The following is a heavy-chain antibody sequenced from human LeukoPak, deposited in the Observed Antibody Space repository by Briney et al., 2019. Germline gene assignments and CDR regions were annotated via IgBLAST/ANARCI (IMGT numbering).Heavy chain of an antibody. CDR3: ARDRWAAAGTGMGY. CDR2: INIDGGTI. Sequence: GGSLRLSCAASGFTFSNYWMHWVRQAPGKGLVWVSRINIDGGTISYADSVKGRFTISRDNAKNTLYPQMNSLRAEDTAVYYCARDRWAAAGTGMGYWGQGTLVTVSS. CDR1: GFTFSNYW. J-gene: IGHJ4*02. V-gene: IGHV3-74*01. D-gene: IGHD6-13*01.